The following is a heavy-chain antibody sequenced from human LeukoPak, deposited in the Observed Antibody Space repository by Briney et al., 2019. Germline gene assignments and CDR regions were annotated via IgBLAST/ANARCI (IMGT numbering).Heavy chain of an antibody. Sequence: PGGSLRLSCAASGFSFSDYYMSWIRQAPGKGLEWVSYISSSSTTIYYADSVKGRFTISRDNAKNSLYLQMNSLRAEDTAVYYCARGRGPVISTPYSFASGGQGPLVTFS. CDR3: ARGRGPVISTPYSFAS. V-gene: IGHV3-11*01. J-gene: IGHJ4*02. D-gene: IGHD3/OR15-3a*01. CDR1: GFSFSDYY. CDR2: ISSSSTTI.